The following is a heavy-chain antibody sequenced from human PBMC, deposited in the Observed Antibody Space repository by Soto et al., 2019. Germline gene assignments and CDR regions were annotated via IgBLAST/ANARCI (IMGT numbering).Heavy chain of an antibody. CDR3: AREYSSSPGNFDY. Sequence: QVPLVQSGAEVKKPGASVKVSCKASGYTFTSYAMHWVRQAPGQRLEWMGWINAGNGNTKYSQKFQRRVTITRDTSASTAYMELSSLRSEDTAVYYCAREYSSSPGNFDYWGQGTLVTVSS. D-gene: IGHD6-6*01. J-gene: IGHJ4*02. CDR2: INAGNGNT. V-gene: IGHV1-3*01. CDR1: GYTFTSYA.